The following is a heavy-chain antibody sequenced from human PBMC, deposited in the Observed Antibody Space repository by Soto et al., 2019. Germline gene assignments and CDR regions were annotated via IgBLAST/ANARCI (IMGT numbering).Heavy chain of an antibody. CDR1: GGSFSGYY. CDR3: ARGPSAVAGNFLDY. Sequence: QVQLQQWGAGLLKPSETLSLTCAVYGGSFSGYYWSWIRQPPGKGLEWIGEINHSGSTNYNPSLKSRVTISVDTSKNQFSLKLSSVTAADTAVYYCARGPSAVAGNFLDYWGQGTRVTVSS. D-gene: IGHD6-19*01. V-gene: IGHV4-34*01. J-gene: IGHJ4*02. CDR2: INHSGST.